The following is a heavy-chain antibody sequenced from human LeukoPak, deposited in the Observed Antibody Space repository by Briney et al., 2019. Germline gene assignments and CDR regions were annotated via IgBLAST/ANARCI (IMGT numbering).Heavy chain of an antibody. J-gene: IGHJ4*02. CDR3: ARHLNSGLDY. CDR2: IYYTGNT. D-gene: IGHD6-19*01. V-gene: IGHV4-59*08. CDR1: GGSIRGYF. Sequence: PSETLSLTCTVSGGSIRGYFWSWIRQPTGKGLDFIGYIYYTGNTKYNPSLRSRVTISVDTSKNQFSLKLSSVTAADTALYYCARHLNSGLDYWGQGALVTVSS.